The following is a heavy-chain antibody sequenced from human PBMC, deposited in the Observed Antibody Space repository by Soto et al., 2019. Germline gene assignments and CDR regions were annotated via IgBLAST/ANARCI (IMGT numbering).Heavy chain of an antibody. CDR2: ISSDGSST. CDR3: ARETIRAFDI. J-gene: IGHJ3*02. D-gene: IGHD3-9*01. V-gene: IGHV3-74*01. Sequence: EVQLVESGGGLVQPGGSLRLSCAASGFTFSGYWMHWVRQAPGKGLVWVSRISSDGSSTNYADSLKDRFTISRDNAKNTLYLQMNSLRAEDTAVDYCARETIRAFDIWGQGTMVTVSS. CDR1: GFTFSGYW.